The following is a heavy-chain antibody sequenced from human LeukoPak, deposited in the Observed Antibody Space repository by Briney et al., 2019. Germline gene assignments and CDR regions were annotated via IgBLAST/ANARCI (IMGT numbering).Heavy chain of an antibody. V-gene: IGHV3-7*01. CDR3: ARDRRGYYYDSSGYHEDY. J-gene: IGHJ4*02. CDR2: IKQDGSEK. D-gene: IGHD3-22*01. Sequence: PGGSLRLSCAASGFTFSSYWMSWVLQAPGKGLEWVANIKQDGSEKYYVDSVKGRFTISRDNAKNSLYLQMNSLRAEDTAVYYCARDRRGYYYDSSGYHEDYWGQGTLVTVSS. CDR1: GFTFSSYW.